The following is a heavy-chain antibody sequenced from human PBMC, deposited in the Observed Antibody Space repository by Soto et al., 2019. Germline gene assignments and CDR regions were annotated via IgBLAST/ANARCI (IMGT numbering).Heavy chain of an antibody. CDR3: ARDRPSEYTYGSSGWSDP. D-gene: IGHD5-18*01. CDR2: VYHSGST. V-gene: IGHV4-4*02. J-gene: IGHJ5*02. CDR1: GGSISSYYW. Sequence: SETLSLTCAVCGGSISSYYWWSWVRQPPGRGLEWIGEVYHSGSTNYNPSLKSRVTISVDKSKNQFSLELTSVTAADTAVYFCARDRPSEYTYGSSGWSDPWGQGTLVTVSS.